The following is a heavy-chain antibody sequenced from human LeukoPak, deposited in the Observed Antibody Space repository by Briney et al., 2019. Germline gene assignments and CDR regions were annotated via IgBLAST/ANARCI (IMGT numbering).Heavy chain of an antibody. CDR3: AREYGSGSYYIGVWFDP. CDR1: GFTFSSYS. CDR2: ISSSSSYI. V-gene: IGHV3-21*01. Sequence: PGGSLRLSCAASGFTFSSYSMNWVRQAPGKGLEWVSSISSSSSYIYYADSVKGRFTISRDNAKNSLYLQMNSLRAEDTAVYYCAREYGSGSYYIGVWFDPWGQGTLVTVSS. J-gene: IGHJ5*02. D-gene: IGHD3-10*01.